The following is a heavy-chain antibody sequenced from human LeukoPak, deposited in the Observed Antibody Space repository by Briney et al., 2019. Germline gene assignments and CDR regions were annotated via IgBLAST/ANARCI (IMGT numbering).Heavy chain of an antibody. Sequence: SDTLSLTCTVSGRSISSGGYYWSWIRQPPGKGLEWIGYIYHSGTTYYNPSLRSRVTISIETSKNQSSLRLNSVTAADTAVYYCARVAVIRGVIDYWGQGTLVTVSS. D-gene: IGHD3-10*01. V-gene: IGHV4-30-4*02. J-gene: IGHJ4*02. CDR1: GRSISSGGYY. CDR3: ARVAVIRGVIDY. CDR2: IYHSGTT.